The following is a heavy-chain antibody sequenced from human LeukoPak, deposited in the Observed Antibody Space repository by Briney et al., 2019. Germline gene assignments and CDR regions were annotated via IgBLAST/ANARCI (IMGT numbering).Heavy chain of an antibody. CDR1: GFTFRKYS. V-gene: IGHV3-64D*09. CDR2: ISSNGHT. CDR3: VKVNREEGWFDP. D-gene: IGHD2/OR15-2a*01. J-gene: IGHJ5*02. Sequence: GGSLRLSCLASGFTFRKYSMHWVRQGPGKGLEYVSAISSNGHTSYADSVKGRFTISTDNYKSTMYHQKSRLRPEDPAVYFWVKVNREEGWFDPWGQGALVTVSS.